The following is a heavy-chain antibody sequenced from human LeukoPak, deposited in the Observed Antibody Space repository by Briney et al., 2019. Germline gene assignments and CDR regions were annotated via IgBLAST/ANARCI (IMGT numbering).Heavy chain of an antibody. CDR3: ARGPTYYYDSSGYTGFDY. D-gene: IGHD3-22*01. CDR2: IYSGSST. CDR1: GFTVSSNY. Sequence: GGSLRLSCAASGFTVSSNYMSWVRQAPGKGLEWVSVIYSGSSTYYADSVKGRFTISRDNSKNTLYLQMNSLRAEDTAVYYCARGPTYYYDSSGYTGFDYWGQGTLVTVSS. V-gene: IGHV3-53*01. J-gene: IGHJ4*02.